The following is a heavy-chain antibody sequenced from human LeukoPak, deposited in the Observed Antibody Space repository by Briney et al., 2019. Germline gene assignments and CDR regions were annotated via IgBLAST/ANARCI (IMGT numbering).Heavy chain of an antibody. CDR3: AKDRGYSYGPFDY. V-gene: IGHV3-23*01. CDR1: GFTFSSYA. CDR2: ISGSGGST. J-gene: IGHJ4*02. D-gene: IGHD5-18*01. Sequence: PGGSLRLSCAASGFTFSSYAMSWVRQAPGKGLEWVAAISGSGGSTYYADSVKGRFTISRDNSKNTLYLQMNSLRAKDTAVYYCAKDRGYSYGPFDYWGQGTLVTISS.